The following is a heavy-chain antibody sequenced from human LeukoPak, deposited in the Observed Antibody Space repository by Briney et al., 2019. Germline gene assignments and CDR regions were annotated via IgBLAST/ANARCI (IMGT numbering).Heavy chain of an antibody. J-gene: IGHJ2*01. V-gene: IGHV4-30-2*01. D-gene: IGHD4-17*01. CDR2: IYHSGST. CDR1: GGSISSGGYY. CDR3: ARAPDYGDYSWYFDL. Sequence: SQTLSLTCTVSGGSISSGGYYWSWIRQPPGKGLEWIGYIYHSGSTYYNPSLKSRVTISVDRSKNQFSLKLSSVTAADTAVYYCARAPDYGDYSWYFDLWGRGTLVTVSS.